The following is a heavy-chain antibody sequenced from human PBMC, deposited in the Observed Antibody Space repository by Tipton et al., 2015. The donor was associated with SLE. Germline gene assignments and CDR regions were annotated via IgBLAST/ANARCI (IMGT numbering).Heavy chain of an antibody. D-gene: IGHD3-22*01. V-gene: IGHV4-59*08. J-gene: IGHJ5*02. CDR2: IYFSGAT. CDR3: ARHLGYDSSQAWFDP. Sequence: LRLSCAVYGGSFSGYYWSWIRQSPGKGLEWIGYIYFSGATSYNPSLQSRVSISVDTSKNQVSLELSSVTAADTAMYYCARHLGYDSSQAWFDPWGQGTLVTVSS. CDR1: GGSFSGYY.